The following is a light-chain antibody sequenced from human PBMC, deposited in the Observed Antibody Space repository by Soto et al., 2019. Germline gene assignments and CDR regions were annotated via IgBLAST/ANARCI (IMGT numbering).Light chain of an antibody. Sequence: DIQMAQSPSALFASIGDRVSVTCRASQPIFTSLAWYQQKPGKAPKLLIYDASVLQTGVPSRFSGFSSGTDFTLTISGLQPDVFAPYCFQQYKSYSANGLTFGGGTKGGIK. CDR1: QPIFTS. CDR2: DAS. V-gene: IGKV1-5*01. CDR3: QQYKSYSANGLT. J-gene: IGKJ4*01.